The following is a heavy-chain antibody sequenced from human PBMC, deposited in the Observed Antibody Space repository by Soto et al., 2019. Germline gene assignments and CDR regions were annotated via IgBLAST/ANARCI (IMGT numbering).Heavy chain of an antibody. CDR2: IYYSGST. CDR1: GGSISSGGYY. CDR3: ARAFSKYAMAAAGRIDY. J-gene: IGHJ4*02. D-gene: IGHD6-13*01. V-gene: IGHV4-31*03. Sequence: QVQLQESGPGLVKPSQTLSLTCTVSGGSISSGGYYWSWIRQHPGKGLEWIGYIYYSGSTYYNPSLKSRVTISVDTSKNQFSLKLSSVTAADTAVYYCARAFSKYAMAAAGRIDYWGQGTLVTVSS.